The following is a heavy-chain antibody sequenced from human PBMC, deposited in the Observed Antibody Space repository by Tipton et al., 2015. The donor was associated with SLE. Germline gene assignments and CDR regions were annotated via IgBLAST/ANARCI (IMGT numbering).Heavy chain of an antibody. V-gene: IGHV4-59*12. Sequence: TLSLTCTVSGGSISSYYWTWIRQPPGKGLEWIGYIYHSGSTYYNPSLKSRVTISVDRSKNQFSLKLSSVTAADTAVYYCARGYYYGSGSYAFDIWGQGTMVTVSS. CDR1: GGSISSYY. CDR3: ARGYYYGSGSYAFDI. CDR2: IYHSGST. J-gene: IGHJ3*02. D-gene: IGHD3-10*01.